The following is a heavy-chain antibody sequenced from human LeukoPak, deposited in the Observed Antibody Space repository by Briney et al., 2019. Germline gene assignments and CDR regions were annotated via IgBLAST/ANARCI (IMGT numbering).Heavy chain of an antibody. J-gene: IGHJ4*02. D-gene: IGHD3-3*01. CDR1: GFTFSSYA. V-gene: IGHV3-30-3*01. CDR2: ISYDGSNK. Sequence: GGSLRLSCAASGFTFSSYAMHWVRQAPGKGLEWVAVISYDGSNKYYADSVKGRFTISRDNSKNTLYLQMNSLRAEDTAVYYGVVNLFDYWGQGTLVTVSS. CDR3: VVNLFDY.